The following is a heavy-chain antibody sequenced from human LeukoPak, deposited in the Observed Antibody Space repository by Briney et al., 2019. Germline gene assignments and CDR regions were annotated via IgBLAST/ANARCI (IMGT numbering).Heavy chain of an antibody. J-gene: IGHJ4*02. V-gene: IGHV1-46*03. CDR2: ISPSGGST. D-gene: IGHD3-16*01. CDR3: ALVTFGDYIDY. CDR1: GYTFTSNY. Sequence: ASVKVSCKAFGYTFTSNYMHWVRQAPGQGPEWMGVISPSGGSTTYAQKFQGRVTLTRDTSISTAYMELSRLRSDDTAVYYCALVTFGDYIDYWGQGTLVTVSS.